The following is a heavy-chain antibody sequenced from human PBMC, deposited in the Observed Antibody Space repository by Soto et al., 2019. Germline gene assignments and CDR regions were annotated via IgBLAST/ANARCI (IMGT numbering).Heavy chain of an antibody. CDR3: ARAVGRDGSSWYRGAYDI. J-gene: IGHJ4*02. Sequence: ASLKVACKTAGLTFSSYTISCGRHTPGQGLEWMGWINPDTGGTDYRQKFQGRVTMTRDTSVSTVYMELNRLTSDDTAVYFCARAVGRDGSSWYRGAYDIWGQGSQVTVSS. D-gene: IGHD1-26*01. V-gene: IGHV1-2*02. CDR1: GLTFSSYT. CDR2: INPDTGGT.